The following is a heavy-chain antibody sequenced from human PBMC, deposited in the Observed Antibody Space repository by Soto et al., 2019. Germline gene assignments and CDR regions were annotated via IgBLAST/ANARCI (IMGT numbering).Heavy chain of an antibody. CDR1: GGSISGYY. Sequence: SETLSLTCTVSGGSISGYYWSWIRQPPGKGLEWIGYIYYTGSTNYNPSLKSRVTISLDTSKKQISLSLNSVTAADTAVYYCASAFGAWPPDFWGQGILVTVSS. V-gene: IGHV4-59*01. J-gene: IGHJ4*02. CDR2: IYYTGST. CDR3: ASAFGAWPPDF. D-gene: IGHD3-10*01.